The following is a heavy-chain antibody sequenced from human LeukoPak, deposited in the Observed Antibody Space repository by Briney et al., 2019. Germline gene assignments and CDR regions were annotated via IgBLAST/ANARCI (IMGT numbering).Heavy chain of an antibody. J-gene: IGHJ2*01. Sequence: ASVKVSCKASGGTFSSYAISWVRQAPGQGLEWMGWISAYNGNTNYAQKLQGRVTMTTDTSTSTAYMELRSLRSDDTAVYYCAREGLDNWYFDLWGRGTLVTVSS. D-gene: IGHD2-2*03. CDR1: GGTFSSYA. V-gene: IGHV1-18*01. CDR2: ISAYNGNT. CDR3: AREGLDNWYFDL.